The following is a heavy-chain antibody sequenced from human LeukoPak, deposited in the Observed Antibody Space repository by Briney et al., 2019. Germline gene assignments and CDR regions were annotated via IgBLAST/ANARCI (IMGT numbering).Heavy chain of an antibody. CDR1: GFTFSSYS. CDR2: ISSSSSTI. CDR3: ARGRYSSGWTSDY. Sequence: GGSLRLSCAASGFTFSSYSMNWVRQAPGKGLEWVSYISSSSSTIYYADSVKGRSTISRDNAKNSLYLQMNSLRAEDTAVYYCARGRYSSGWTSDYWGQGTLVTVSS. J-gene: IGHJ4*02. V-gene: IGHV3-48*01. D-gene: IGHD6-19*01.